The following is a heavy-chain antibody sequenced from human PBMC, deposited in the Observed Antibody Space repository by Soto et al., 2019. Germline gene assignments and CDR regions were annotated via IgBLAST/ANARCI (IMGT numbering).Heavy chain of an antibody. J-gene: IGHJ4*02. CDR2: INAGNGNT. CDR3: ARDRGCWPDY. CDR1: GYTFPSYA. Sequence: QVQLVQSGAEVKKPGASVNVSCKASGYTFPSYAIHWVRQAPGQRLEWMGWINAGNGNTKYSQKFQDRVTITRDTSASTAYMELSSLRSEDTAVYYCARDRGCWPDYWGQGNLVTVSS. D-gene: IGHD3-10*01. V-gene: IGHV1-3*01.